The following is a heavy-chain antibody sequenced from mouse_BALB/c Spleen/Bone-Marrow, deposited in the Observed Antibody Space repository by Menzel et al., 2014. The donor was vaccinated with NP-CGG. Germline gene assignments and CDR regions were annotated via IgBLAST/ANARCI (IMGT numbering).Heavy chain of an antibody. Sequence: QVQLQQSGAELAKPGASVKMSCKASGYTFTSYWMHWVKQRPGQGLEWIEYINPSTGYTEYNQKFKDKATLTADKSSSTAYMQLSSLTSEDSAVYYCARSNYYGSKDYWGQGTTLTVSS. CDR3: ARSNYYGSKDY. J-gene: IGHJ2*01. V-gene: IGHV1-7*01. CDR1: GYTFTSYW. D-gene: IGHD1-1*01. CDR2: INPSTGYT.